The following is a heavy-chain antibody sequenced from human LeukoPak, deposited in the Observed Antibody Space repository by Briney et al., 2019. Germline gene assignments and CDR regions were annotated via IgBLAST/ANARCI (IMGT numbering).Heavy chain of an antibody. J-gene: IGHJ6*03. CDR1: GYTFTSYY. CDR3: ARDSYDFWRGSHGYMDV. CDR2: INPSGGST. V-gene: IGHV1-46*01. D-gene: IGHD3-3*01. Sequence: GASVNVSCKASGYTFTSYYMHWVRHAPGQGLEWMGLINPSGGSTSYAQKFQGRVTMTRDMSTSTVYMELSSLRSEDTAVYYCARDSYDFWRGSHGYMDVWGKGTTVTVSS.